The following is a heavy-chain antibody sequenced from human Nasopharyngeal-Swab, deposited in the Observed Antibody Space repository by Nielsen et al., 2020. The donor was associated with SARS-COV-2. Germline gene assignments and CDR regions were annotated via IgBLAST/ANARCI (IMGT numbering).Heavy chain of an antibody. CDR2: ISSNGGST. D-gene: IGHD5-18*01. V-gene: IGHV3-64*01. Sequence: WIRQPPGKGLEYVSAISSNGGSTYYANSVKGRFTISRDNSKNTLYLQMNSLRAEDTAVYYCARERATAMVRRNYYYYGMDVWGQGTTVTVSS. J-gene: IGHJ6*02. CDR3: ARERATAMVRRNYYYYGMDV.